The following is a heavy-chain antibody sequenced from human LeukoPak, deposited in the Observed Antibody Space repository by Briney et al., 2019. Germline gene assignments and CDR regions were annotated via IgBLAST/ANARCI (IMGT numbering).Heavy chain of an antibody. CDR3: AKGVSQLETGDY. Sequence: GGSLRLSCAASGFTFSSYAMSWVRQAPGKGLEWVSAISGSGGSTYYADSVKGRFTISRDNSKNTLYLQMNGLRAEDTAVYYCAKGVSQLETGDYWGQGTLVTVSS. D-gene: IGHD1-1*01. CDR1: GFTFSSYA. J-gene: IGHJ4*02. V-gene: IGHV3-23*01. CDR2: ISGSGGST.